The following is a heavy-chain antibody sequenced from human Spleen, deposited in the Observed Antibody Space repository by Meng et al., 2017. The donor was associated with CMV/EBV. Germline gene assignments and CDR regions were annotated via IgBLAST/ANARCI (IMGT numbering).Heavy chain of an antibody. CDR1: GGSISSYY. CDR2: SYTSGNT. D-gene: IGHD1-26*01. J-gene: IGHJ4*02. Sequence: SETLSLTCTVSGGSISSYYWSWIRQPAGKGLEWIGRSYTSGNTKYNPSLKSRVSMSIDTSKKQFSLKLSTVTAADTAVYYCARMYSGSYLGYWGQGTLVTVSS. V-gene: IGHV4-4*07. CDR3: ARMYSGSYLGY.